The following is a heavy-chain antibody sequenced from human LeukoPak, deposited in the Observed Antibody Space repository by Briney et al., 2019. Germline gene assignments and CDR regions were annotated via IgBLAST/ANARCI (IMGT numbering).Heavy chain of an antibody. J-gene: IGHJ1*01. CDR2: IYSGGST. CDR1: GFTVSSNY. D-gene: IGHD6-13*01. V-gene: IGHV3-53*05. Sequence: GGSLRLSCAASGFTVSSNYMSWVRQAPGKGLEWVSVIYSGGSTYYADSVKGRFTISRDNSKNTVYLQMSSLRPEDTAVYYCARDLAAAGPGYFEYWGQGTLVTVSS. CDR3: ARDLAAAGPGYFEY.